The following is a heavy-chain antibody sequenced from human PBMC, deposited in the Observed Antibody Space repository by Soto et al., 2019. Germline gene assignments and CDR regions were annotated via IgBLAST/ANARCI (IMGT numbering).Heavy chain of an antibody. V-gene: IGHV1-69*02. CDR1: GDTFSFYT. CDR2: VNPIVSMS. Sequence: QVQLVQSGAEVRKPGSSVQVSCKASGDTFSFYTINWVRQAPGLGLEWMGRVNPIVSMSNYAQKFQGRVTITADKSTNTAYMQLSSLRSEDTAIYYCAASYGSGYRAFDYWGQVALVTVSS. J-gene: IGHJ4*02. D-gene: IGHD3-10*01. CDR3: AASYGSGYRAFDY.